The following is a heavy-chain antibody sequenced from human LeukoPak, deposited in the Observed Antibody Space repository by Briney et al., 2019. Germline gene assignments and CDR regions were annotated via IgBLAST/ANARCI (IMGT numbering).Heavy chain of an antibody. J-gene: IGHJ4*02. V-gene: IGHV3-11*06. Sequence: GGSLRLSCAASGFTFSDYYMSWIRQAPGKGLEWVSYISSSSTYRNYADSVKGRFTISRDSGNNTVYLQMSSLRAEDTAVYYCATSVITRFDNWGQGTLVTVSS. CDR3: ATSVITRFDN. CDR2: ISSSSTYR. CDR1: GFTFSDYY. D-gene: IGHD3-16*01.